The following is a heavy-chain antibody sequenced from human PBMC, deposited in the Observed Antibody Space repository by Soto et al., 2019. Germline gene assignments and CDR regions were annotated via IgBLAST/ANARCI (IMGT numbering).Heavy chain of an antibody. CDR3: ARDVSPGSSSLYLDAFDI. CDR1: GFTLSAYW. CDR2: INRDGSKK. Sequence: EVQLEESGGDLVQPGGSLRLSCAASGFTLSAYWMTWVRQAPGKGLEWVANINRDGSKKSYLDSVRGRFTISRDNVGKSLYLQMDSLRGDDTALYYCARDVSPGSSSLYLDAFDIWGQGTMVTVSS. D-gene: IGHD6-13*01. J-gene: IGHJ3*02. V-gene: IGHV3-7*05.